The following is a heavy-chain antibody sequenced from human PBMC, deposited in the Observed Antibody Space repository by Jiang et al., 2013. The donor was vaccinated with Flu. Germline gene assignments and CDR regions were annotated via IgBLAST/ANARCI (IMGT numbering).Heavy chain of an antibody. Sequence: QSGSELKKPGASVKVSCKASAYSFTKYALTWVRQAPGQGLEWMGWINTETGDPTYAQAFTGRFVFSSDTSVSTAYLHISDLKAEDTAIYYCGRESLGHWIDYWG. V-gene: IGHV7-4-1*02. D-gene: IGHD1-1*01. CDR3: GRESLGHWIDY. CDR1: AYSFTKYA. J-gene: IGHJ4*01. CDR2: INTETGDP.